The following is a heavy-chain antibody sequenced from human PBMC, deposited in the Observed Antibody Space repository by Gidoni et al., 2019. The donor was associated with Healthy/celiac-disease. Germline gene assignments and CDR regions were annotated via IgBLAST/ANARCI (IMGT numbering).Heavy chain of an antibody. V-gene: IGHV3-30*01. J-gene: IGHJ6*02. CDR2: ISYDGSNK. CDR1: GFSFRSYA. D-gene: IGHD4-17*01. Sequence: QVQLVEPGGGVVQPGRSRRLSCAASGFSFRSYAMHWVRQAPGKGLEWVAVISYDGSNKYYADSVKGRFTISRDNSKNTLYLQMNSLRAEDTAVYYCASYGNYYYYYGMDVWGQGTTVTVSS. CDR3: ASYGNYYYYYGMDV.